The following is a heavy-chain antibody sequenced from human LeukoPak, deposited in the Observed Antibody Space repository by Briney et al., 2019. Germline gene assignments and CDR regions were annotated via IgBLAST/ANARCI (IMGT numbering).Heavy chain of an antibody. Sequence: PGGSLSLSCAASGFPFSNYWMHWVRQSPGKGLVWVSRINTDGSTTSYADSVKGRFTISRDNAKNTLFLQMNSLTVEDTALYYCTRGGARSSASSASWRQGTLVTVSS. J-gene: IGHJ5*02. V-gene: IGHV3-74*01. CDR2: INTDGSTT. CDR1: GFPFSNYW. D-gene: IGHD6-6*01. CDR3: TRGGARSSASSAS.